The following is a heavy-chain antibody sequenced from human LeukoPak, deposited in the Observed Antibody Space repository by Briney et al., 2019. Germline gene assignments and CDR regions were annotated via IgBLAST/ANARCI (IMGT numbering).Heavy chain of an antibody. CDR3: ARASRRDGYNFGADY. V-gene: IGHV1-69*13. J-gene: IGHJ4*02. Sequence: SVKVSCKASGYTFSSYAISWVRQAPGQGLEWMGGIIPIFGTANYAQKFQGRVTITADESTSTAYMELSSLRSEDTAVYYCARASRRDGYNFGADYWGQGTLVTVSS. D-gene: IGHD5-24*01. CDR1: GYTFSSYA. CDR2: IIPIFGTA.